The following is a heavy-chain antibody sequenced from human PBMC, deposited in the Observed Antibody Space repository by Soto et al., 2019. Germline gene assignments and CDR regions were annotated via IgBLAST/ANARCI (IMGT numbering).Heavy chain of an antibody. CDR1: GYSFAGYW. J-gene: IGHJ4*02. Sequence: EVQLEQSGAEVKKPGESLTISCKGSGYSFAGYWITWVRQMPGKGLEWMGRIDPSDSQTYYSPSFRGHVTISAATSITTVFLQWSSLRASDTAMYYCARQIYDSYSGPNFQYYFDSWGQGTRVTVSS. CDR2: IDPSDSQT. CDR3: ARQIYDSYSGPNFQYYFDS. V-gene: IGHV5-10-1*03. D-gene: IGHD1-26*01.